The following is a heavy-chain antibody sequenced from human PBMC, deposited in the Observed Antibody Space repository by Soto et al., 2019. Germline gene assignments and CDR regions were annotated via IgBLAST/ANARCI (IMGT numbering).Heavy chain of an antibody. Sequence: PGGSLRLSCAASGFTFSSYGMHWVRQAPGKGLEWVAVIWYDGSNKYYADSVKGRFTISRDNSKNTLYLQMNSLRAEDTAVYYCARYQYSGSYWENYAFAIWGQGTMVTVS. V-gene: IGHV3-33*01. J-gene: IGHJ3*02. CDR2: IWYDGSNK. CDR1: GFTFSSYG. CDR3: ARYQYSGSYWENYAFAI. D-gene: IGHD1-26*01.